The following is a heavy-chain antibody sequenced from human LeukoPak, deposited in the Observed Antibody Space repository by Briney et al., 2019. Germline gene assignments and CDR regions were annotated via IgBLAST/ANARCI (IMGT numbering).Heavy chain of an antibody. V-gene: IGHV4-39*01. D-gene: IGHD1-26*01. Sequence: PSETLSLTCNVSGGSISSSSYYWGWIRQPPGKGLEWIGTIYYTGSTYYNPSLKSRVTISVDTSKNQFSLKLSSVTAADTAVYYCAIAAIVGATFWGQGTLVTVSS. CDR3: AIAAIVGATF. J-gene: IGHJ4*02. CDR1: GGSISSSSYY. CDR2: IYYTGST.